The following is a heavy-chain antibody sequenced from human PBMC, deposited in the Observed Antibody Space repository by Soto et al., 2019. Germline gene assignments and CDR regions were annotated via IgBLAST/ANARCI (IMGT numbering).Heavy chain of an antibody. D-gene: IGHD6-19*01. J-gene: IGHJ5*02. CDR3: AGWRRLDNWFDP. CDR2: ISGSGGST. Sequence: GGSLRLSCAASGFTFSSYAMSWVRQAPGKGLEWVSAISGSGGSTYYADSVKGRFTISRDNSKNTLYLQMNSLRAEDTAVYYCAGWRRLDNWFDPWGQGTLVTVSS. CDR1: GFTFSSYA. V-gene: IGHV3-23*01.